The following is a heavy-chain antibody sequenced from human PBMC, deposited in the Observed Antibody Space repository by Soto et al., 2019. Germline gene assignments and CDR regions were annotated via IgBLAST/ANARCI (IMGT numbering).Heavy chain of an antibody. CDR1: GFTFSSYT. Sequence: EVHLLESGGGLVQPGGSLRLSCAASGFTFSSYTLNWVRRAPGKGLRWVATSSDRRTGNTHYSDSVRGRFTLSRDYCRNILFLHMDSLTVQDAALDYCKAWRTGHFDYWGRGTQVTVSS. CDR2: SSDRRTGNT. CDR3: KAWRTGHFDY. D-gene: IGHD3-9*01. V-gene: IGHV3-23*01. J-gene: IGHJ4*02.